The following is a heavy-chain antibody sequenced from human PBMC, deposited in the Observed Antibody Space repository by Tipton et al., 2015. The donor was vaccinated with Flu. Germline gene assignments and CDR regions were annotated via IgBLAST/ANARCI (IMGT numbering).Heavy chain of an antibody. CDR3: ARDQLGTSSYDN. CDR1: GASISSYY. Sequence: TLSLTCTVSGASISSYYWSWIRQPPGKGLEWIGYGYYSGSTNYNPSLKSRVTISVDTSKNEFSLKLISVTAADTAVYYCARDQLGTSSYDNWGQGTLVTVSS. J-gene: IGHJ4*02. D-gene: IGHD2-2*01. CDR2: GYYSGST. V-gene: IGHV4-59*01.